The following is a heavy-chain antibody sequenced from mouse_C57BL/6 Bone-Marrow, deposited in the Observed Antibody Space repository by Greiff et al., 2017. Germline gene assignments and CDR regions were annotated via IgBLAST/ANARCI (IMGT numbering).Heavy chain of an antibody. CDR2: ISDGGSYT. Sequence: EVQRVESGGGLVKPGGSLKLSCAASGFTFSSYAMSWVRQTPEKRLEWVATISDGGSYTYYPDNVKGRFTISRDNAKNNLYLQMSHLKSEDTAMYYCARDGNFYWYCDVWGTGTTVTVSS. CDR1: GFTFSSYA. V-gene: IGHV5-4*01. J-gene: IGHJ1*03. CDR3: ARDGNFYWYCDV. D-gene: IGHD2-1*01.